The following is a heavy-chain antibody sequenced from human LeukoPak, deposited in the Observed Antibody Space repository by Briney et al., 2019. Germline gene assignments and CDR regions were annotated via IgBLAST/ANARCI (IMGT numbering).Heavy chain of an antibody. J-gene: IGHJ4*02. CDR2: IYPSGAT. D-gene: IGHD2-15*01. Sequence: SETLSLTCTVSGYSISSGYYWGWIRQPPGKGLEWIGNIYPSGATYYNPSLKTRVTISVDTSKNQFSLKLSSVTAADTAVYYCARGRVVAATFFDYWGQGTLVTVSS. CDR3: ARGRVVAATFFDY. CDR1: GYSISSGYY. V-gene: IGHV4-38-2*02.